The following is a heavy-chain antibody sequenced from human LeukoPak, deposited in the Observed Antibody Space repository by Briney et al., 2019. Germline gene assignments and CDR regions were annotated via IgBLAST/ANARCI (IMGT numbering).Heavy chain of an antibody. J-gene: IGHJ6*03. CDR3: AKDRYCSGGSCYSYYYYYMDV. V-gene: IGHV3-23*01. CDR1: GFTFSSYA. D-gene: IGHD2-15*01. Sequence: GGSLRLSCAASGFTFSSYAMSWVRPAPGKGLEWVSAISGSGGSTYYADSVEGRFTISRDNPKNTLYLQMNSLRAEDTAVYYCAKDRYCSGGSCYSYYYYYMDVWGKGTTVTVSS. CDR2: ISGSGGST.